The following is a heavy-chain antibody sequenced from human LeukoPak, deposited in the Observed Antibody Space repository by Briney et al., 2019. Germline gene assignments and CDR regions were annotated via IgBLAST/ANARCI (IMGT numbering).Heavy chain of an antibody. J-gene: IGHJ6*03. CDR2: VYRNGET. CDR3: VTPRSWELSDMAV. CDR1: GYSITTNYY. Sequence: PSETLSLTCTVSGYSITTNYYWAWIRQSPGTGLEWIGSVYRNGETYYNPSLKSRVIISVDTSKNEFSLRLTSVTAADTAVYYCVTPRSWELSDMAVWGKGTTVIVSS. D-gene: IGHD1-26*01. V-gene: IGHV4-38-2*02.